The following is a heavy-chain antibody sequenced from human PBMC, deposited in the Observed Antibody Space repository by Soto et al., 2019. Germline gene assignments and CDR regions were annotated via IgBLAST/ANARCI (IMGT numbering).Heavy chain of an antibody. Sequence: GGSLRLSCAASGFTFSSYGMHWVRQAPGKGLEWVAVIWYDGSNKYYADSVKGRFTISRDNSKNTLYLQMNSLRAEDTAVYYCARTHVPYSGSDLGYFDYWGQGTLVTVSS. V-gene: IGHV3-33*01. CDR3: ARTHVPYSGSDLGYFDY. J-gene: IGHJ4*02. D-gene: IGHD1-26*01. CDR2: IWYDGSNK. CDR1: GFTFSSYG.